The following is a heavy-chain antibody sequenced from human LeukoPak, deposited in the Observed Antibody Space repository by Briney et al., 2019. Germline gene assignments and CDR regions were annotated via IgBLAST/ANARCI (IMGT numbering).Heavy chain of an antibody. J-gene: IGHJ4*02. CDR3: RRDLIAAAGTGY. V-gene: IGHV1-2*02. CDR2: INPNSGGT. D-gene: IGHD6-13*01. CDR1: GYTFTGYY. Sequence: GASVKVSCKASGYTFTGYYMHWVRQAPGQGLEWMGWINPNSGGTNYAQKFQGRVSMTRETPISTAYMERRGLRSVETAVYYCRRDLIAAAGTGYWGQGTVVSVSS.